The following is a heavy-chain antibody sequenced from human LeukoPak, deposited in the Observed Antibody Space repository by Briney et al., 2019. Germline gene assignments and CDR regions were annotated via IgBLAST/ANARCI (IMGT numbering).Heavy chain of an antibody. D-gene: IGHD6-13*01. J-gene: IGHJ5*02. V-gene: IGHV4-59*01. Sequence: SETLSLTCTVSGGSISSYYWSWIRQPPGKGLEWIGYISYSGSTNYNPSLKSRVTISVDTSKHQFSLKLSAVTAAGTAVYYCARDGHSSSWNPWGQGTLVTVSS. CDR1: GGSISSYY. CDR3: ARDGHSSSWNP. CDR2: ISYSGST.